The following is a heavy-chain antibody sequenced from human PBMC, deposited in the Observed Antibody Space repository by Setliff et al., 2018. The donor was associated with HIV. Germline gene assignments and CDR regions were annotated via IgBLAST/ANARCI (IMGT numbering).Heavy chain of an antibody. CDR2: VSPFDDGT. CDR3: ARDQPTVYYTSWYDSGEYNWFDP. Sequence: GASVKVSCKASGYSFTDYYIHWVRQAPGQGLEWMAMVSPFDDGTNYAQKFQGRVTMTRDTSASTAYMELSSLSSEDTAVYYCARDQPTVYYTSWYDSGEYNWFDPWGQGTLVTVSS. CDR1: GYSFTDYY. J-gene: IGHJ5*02. D-gene: IGHD6-13*01. V-gene: IGHV1-46*01.